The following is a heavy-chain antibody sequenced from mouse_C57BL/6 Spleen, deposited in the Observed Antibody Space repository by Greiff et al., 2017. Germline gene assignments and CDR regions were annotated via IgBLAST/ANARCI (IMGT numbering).Heavy chain of an antibody. CDR3: ARGYYYGSSPWYFDV. Sequence: QVQLQQPGAELVKPGASVKLSCKASGYTFTSYWMQWVKQRPGQGLEWIGEIDPSDSYTNYNGKFKGKATLTADKSSSTAYMQLSSLTSEDSAVYFCARGYYYGSSPWYFDVWGTGTTVTVSS. CDR1: GYTFTSYW. CDR2: IDPSDSYT. D-gene: IGHD1-1*01. V-gene: IGHV1-50*01. J-gene: IGHJ1*03.